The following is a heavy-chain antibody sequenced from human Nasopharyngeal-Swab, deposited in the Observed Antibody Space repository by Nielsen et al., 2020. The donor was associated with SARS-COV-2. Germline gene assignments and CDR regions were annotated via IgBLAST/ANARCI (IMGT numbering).Heavy chain of an antibody. CDR3: ARSSDTAMVSRYYYYGMDV. Sequence: GESLKSSCKGSGYSFTSYWIGWVRQRPGKGLEWMGIIYPGDSDTSYSPSFQGQVTLSADKAISTAYLQWSSLKASDTAMYYCARSSDTAMVSRYYYYGMDVWGQGTTVTVSS. CDR1: GYSFTSYW. V-gene: IGHV5-51*01. CDR2: IYPGDSDT. D-gene: IGHD5-18*01. J-gene: IGHJ6*02.